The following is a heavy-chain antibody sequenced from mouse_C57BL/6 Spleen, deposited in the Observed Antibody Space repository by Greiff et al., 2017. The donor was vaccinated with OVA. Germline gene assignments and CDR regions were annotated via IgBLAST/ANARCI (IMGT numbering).Heavy chain of an antibody. V-gene: IGHV5-6*02. J-gene: IGHJ4*01. CDR1: GFTFSSYG. CDR2: ISSGGSYT. D-gene: IGHD1-1*01. Sequence: DVMLVESGGDLVKPGGSLKLSCAASGFTFSSYGLSWVRQTPDKRLEWVATISSGGSYTYYPDSVKGRFTISRDNAKNTLYLQMSSLKSEDTAMYYCARRLLYAMDYWGQGTSVTVSS. CDR3: ARRLLYAMDY.